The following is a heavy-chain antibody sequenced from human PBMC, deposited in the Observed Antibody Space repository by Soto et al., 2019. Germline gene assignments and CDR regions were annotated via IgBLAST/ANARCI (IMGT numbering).Heavy chain of an antibody. Sequence: QVQLVQSGPEVKRPGASVRISGRTAGYSFKNYAIHWVRQAPGKKLEWMGWSNEGSGNTRYSQKFQGRMSIARDTSESTSYLDMRSLTSEDTAIYFCARDDRTISGAVTLDYWGPGTLVTVSS. CDR2: SNEGSGNT. CDR3: ARDDRTISGAVTLDY. J-gene: IGHJ4*02. CDR1: GYSFKNYA. D-gene: IGHD3-3*02. V-gene: IGHV1-3*01.